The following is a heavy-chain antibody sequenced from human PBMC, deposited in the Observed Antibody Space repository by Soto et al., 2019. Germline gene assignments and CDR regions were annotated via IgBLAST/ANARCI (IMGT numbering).Heavy chain of an antibody. CDR2: IYWDDDK. Sequence: QITLKESGPTLVKPTQTLTLTCTFSGFSLSTSGVGVGWIRQPPGKALEWLALIYWDDDKLYSPSLKSRLTITKDTSKIQVVLTMTNMDPVDTATYYCAHRPSYCSCGSCYSGFDYWGQGTLVTVSS. CDR1: GFSLSTSGVG. D-gene: IGHD2-15*01. CDR3: AHRPSYCSCGSCYSGFDY. V-gene: IGHV2-5*02. J-gene: IGHJ4*02.